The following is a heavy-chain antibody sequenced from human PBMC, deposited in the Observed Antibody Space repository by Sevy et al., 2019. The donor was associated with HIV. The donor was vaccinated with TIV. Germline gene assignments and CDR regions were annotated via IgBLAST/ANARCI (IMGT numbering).Heavy chain of an antibody. CDR2: IYYSGST. Sequence: SETLSLTCTVSGGSISSGGYYWSWIRQHPGKGLEWIGYIYYSGSTYYNPSLKSRVTISVDTSKNQFSLELSSVTAADTAVYYCAREKGLGVVVMDPWGQGTLVTVSS. V-gene: IGHV4-31*03. J-gene: IGHJ5*02. D-gene: IGHD3-22*01. CDR3: AREKGLGVVVMDP. CDR1: GGSISSGGYY.